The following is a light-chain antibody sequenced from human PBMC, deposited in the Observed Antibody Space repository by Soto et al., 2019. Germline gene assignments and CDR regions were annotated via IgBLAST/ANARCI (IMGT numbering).Light chain of an antibody. J-gene: IGKJ2*01. CDR3: QQYGVSPYT. Sequence: EIVLTQSPGTLSLSPGERATLSCRASQSFSSSYLAWYQQKPGQAPRILIYGASNRATGIPDRFSGSGSGTDFTLTISRLEPEDFAVYYCQQYGVSPYTFGQGTKLEIK. CDR1: QSFSSSY. V-gene: IGKV3-20*01. CDR2: GAS.